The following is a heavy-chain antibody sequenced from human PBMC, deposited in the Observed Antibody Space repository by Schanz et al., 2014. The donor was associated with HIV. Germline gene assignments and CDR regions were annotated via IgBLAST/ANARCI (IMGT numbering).Heavy chain of an antibody. CDR1: GFTFSSSG. D-gene: IGHD3-10*01. J-gene: IGHJ6*02. CDR2: MWYDESHK. CDR3: ARGSGPYYYYYGMDV. V-gene: IGHV3-33*01. Sequence: QVQLLESGGGVVQPGRSLRLSCTASGFTFSSSGMHWVRQAPGKGLEWVAAMWYDESHKGYADLVKGPFTISRDNANNSLYMQMNSLRADDTAVYYCARGSGPYYYYYGMDVWGQGTTVTVSS.